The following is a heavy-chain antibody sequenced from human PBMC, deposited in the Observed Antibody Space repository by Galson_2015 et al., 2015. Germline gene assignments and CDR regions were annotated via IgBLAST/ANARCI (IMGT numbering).Heavy chain of an antibody. CDR3: AGFYGSGSHTWFDP. V-gene: IGHV4-4*08. D-gene: IGHD3-10*01. J-gene: IGHJ5*02. CDR2: ISNSGTR. Sequence: SETLSLTCGVSGGSFSNYYWSWIRQPPGKGLEWLGHISNSGTRNYNPSLKSRATISLDTFKNQFSLKLSSVTAADTAVYFCAGFYGSGSHTWFDPWGQGTLVTVSS. CDR1: GGSFSNYY.